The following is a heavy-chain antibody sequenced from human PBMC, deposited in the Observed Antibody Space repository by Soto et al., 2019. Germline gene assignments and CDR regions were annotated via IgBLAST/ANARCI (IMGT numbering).Heavy chain of an antibody. V-gene: IGHV4-34*01. CDR1: GGSFSGYY. J-gene: IGHJ6*02. CDR3: ARGRVSPALWFGDHYYSYDGMDV. D-gene: IGHD3-10*01. Sequence: SETLSLTCAVYGGSFSGYYWSWIRQPPGKGLEWIGEINHSGSTNYNPSLNSRVTISVDTSKNQFSLKLSSVTAADTAVYYCARGRVSPALWFGDHYYSYDGMDVWGQGTTVTV. CDR2: INHSGST.